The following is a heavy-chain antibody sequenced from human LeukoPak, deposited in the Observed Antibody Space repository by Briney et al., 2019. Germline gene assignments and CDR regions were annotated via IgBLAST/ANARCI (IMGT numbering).Heavy chain of an antibody. Sequence: PSETLSLTCTVSGGSISSSSYYWGWIRQPPGKGLEWIGSIYYSGSTYYNPSLKSRVTISVDTSKNQFSLKLSSVTAADTAVYYCARHALESSGSWEFDYWGQGTLVTVSS. J-gene: IGHJ4*02. CDR3: ARHALESSGSWEFDY. D-gene: IGHD1-26*01. CDR1: GGSISSSSYY. V-gene: IGHV4-39*01. CDR2: IYYSGST.